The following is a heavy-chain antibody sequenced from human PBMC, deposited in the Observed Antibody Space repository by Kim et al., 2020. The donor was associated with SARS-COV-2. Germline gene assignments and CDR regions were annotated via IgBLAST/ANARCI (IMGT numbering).Heavy chain of an antibody. CDR3: AKVGIGGSITVTGFFDY. V-gene: IGHV3-23*01. Sequence: GGSLRLSCAASGFTFRSYAMTWVRQAPGKGLEWVSVISGNSGSTYYADSVKGRFTISRDNPKNTLYLQMNSLRAEDTAVYYCAKVGIGGSITVTGFFDYWAREPWSPSPQ. CDR1: GFTFRSYA. D-gene: IGHD6-19*01. J-gene: IGHJ4*02. CDR2: ISGNSGST.